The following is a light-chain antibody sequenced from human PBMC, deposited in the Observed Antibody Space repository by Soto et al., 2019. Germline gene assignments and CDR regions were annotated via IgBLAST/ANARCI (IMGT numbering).Light chain of an antibody. CDR1: SSDVGGYNY. J-gene: IGLJ2*01. V-gene: IGLV2-14*01. CDR3: SSYTSSSTLGAV. CDR2: EVS. Sequence: QSVLTQPASVSGSPGQSITISCTGTSSDVGGYNYVSWYQQHPGKAPKVVIYEVSNRPSGVSNRFSGSKSGNTASLTISGVQAEDEADYYRSSYTSSSTLGAVFGGGTQLTVL.